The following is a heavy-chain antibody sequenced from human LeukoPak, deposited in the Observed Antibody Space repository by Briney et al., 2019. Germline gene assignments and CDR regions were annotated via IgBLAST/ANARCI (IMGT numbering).Heavy chain of an antibody. CDR2: IYTSGST. D-gene: IGHD2-2*01. J-gene: IGHJ5*02. Sequence: SQTLSLTCTVSGGSISSGSYYWSWIRQPAGKGLEWIGRIYTSGSTNYNPSLKSRVTISVDTSKNQFSLKLSSVTAADTAVYYCARDIVVVPAAEGFNWFDPWGQGTLVTVSS. CDR1: GGSISSGSYY. V-gene: IGHV4-61*02. CDR3: ARDIVVVPAAEGFNWFDP.